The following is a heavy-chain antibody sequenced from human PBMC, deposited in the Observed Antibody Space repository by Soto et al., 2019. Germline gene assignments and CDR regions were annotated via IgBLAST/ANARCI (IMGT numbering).Heavy chain of an antibody. D-gene: IGHD1-26*01. CDR2: ISYDGSNK. J-gene: IGHJ4*02. CDR3: ARPSQSGSYSGIDY. Sequence: QVQLVESGGGVVQPGRSLRLSCAASGFTFSSYAVHWVRQAPGKGLEWVSLISYDGSNKYYADSVKGRFTISRDNSKNTLYLQMNTLRGEDTAVYYCARPSQSGSYSGIDYWGQGTLVTVSS. V-gene: IGHV3-30-3*01. CDR1: GFTFSSYA.